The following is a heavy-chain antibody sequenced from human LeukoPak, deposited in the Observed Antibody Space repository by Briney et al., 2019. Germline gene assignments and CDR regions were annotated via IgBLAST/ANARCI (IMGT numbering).Heavy chain of an antibody. D-gene: IGHD2-15*01. J-gene: IGHJ4*02. CDR1: GGSVYDYY. Sequence: PSETLSLSCTVSGGSVYDYYWSWIRQPPVKGLEWIGHIHYNGRTNYNPSLESPATISIDMSKNQFSLNLSSVTAADTAVYYCARVRLSGVIDYWGQGTLVTVSS. CDR2: IHYNGRT. CDR3: ARVRLSGVIDY. V-gene: IGHV4-59*02.